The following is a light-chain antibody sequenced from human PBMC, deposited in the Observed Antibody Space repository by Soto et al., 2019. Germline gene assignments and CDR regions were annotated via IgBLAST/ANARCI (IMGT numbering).Light chain of an antibody. Sequence: EIVLTQTPGIRSLSPGVRASGSCMASQSLTNNSFAWYQQKPGQAPRLLMYGASSRATGIPDRFSGSGSGTDFTLTISRLESEDFAVYFCQQYSSSPPLFGPGTKVDIK. J-gene: IGKJ3*01. V-gene: IGKV3-20*01. CDR2: GAS. CDR1: QSLTNNS. CDR3: QQYSSSPPL.